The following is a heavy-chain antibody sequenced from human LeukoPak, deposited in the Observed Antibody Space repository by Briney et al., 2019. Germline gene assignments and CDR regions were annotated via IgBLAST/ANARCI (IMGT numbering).Heavy chain of an antibody. CDR3: TTVSATGTPFL. Sequence: GGSLRLSRAASGFTFSTTWMTWVRPAPGKRLEWVGRVKSKNDGGTTDFAAPVKGRFTISRDDSKDTVYLQMNSLKTEDTAVYYCTTVSATGTPFLWGQGTLVTVSS. V-gene: IGHV3-15*01. D-gene: IGHD1-1*01. CDR1: GFTFSTTW. CDR2: VKSKNDGGTT. J-gene: IGHJ4*02.